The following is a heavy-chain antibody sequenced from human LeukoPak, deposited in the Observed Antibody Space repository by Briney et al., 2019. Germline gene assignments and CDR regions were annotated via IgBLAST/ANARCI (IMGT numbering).Heavy chain of an antibody. CDR3: ARWRNGSYRFDY. D-gene: IGHD1-26*01. J-gene: IGHJ4*02. CDR2: ISGGGSST. Sequence: PGGSLRLSCAASGFTFSSYAMSWVRQAPGKGLEWVSTISGGGSSTYYADSVKGRFTISRDNSKNTLYLQMNSLRAEDTAVYYCARWRNGSYRFDYWGQGTLVTVSS. CDR1: GFTFSSYA. V-gene: IGHV3-23*01.